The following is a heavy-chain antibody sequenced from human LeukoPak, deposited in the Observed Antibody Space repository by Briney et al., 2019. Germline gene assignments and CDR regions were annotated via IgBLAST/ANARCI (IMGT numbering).Heavy chain of an antibody. D-gene: IGHD2-21*02. Sequence: ASVKVSCKASGYTFTSYGISWVRQAPGQGLEWMGWISAYNGNTNYAQKLQGRVTMTTDTSTSTAYMELRSLRFDDTAVYYCARWAPSGDRDYYYYYMDVWGKGTTATVSS. CDR1: GYTFTSYG. V-gene: IGHV1-18*01. CDR3: ARWAPSGDRDYYYYYMDV. J-gene: IGHJ6*03. CDR2: ISAYNGNT.